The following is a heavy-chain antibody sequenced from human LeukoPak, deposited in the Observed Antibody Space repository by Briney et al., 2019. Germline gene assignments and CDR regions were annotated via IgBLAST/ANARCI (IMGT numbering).Heavy chain of an antibody. D-gene: IGHD3-22*01. CDR2: INPNSGGT. V-gene: IGHV1-2*02. J-gene: IGHJ4*02. Sequence: ASVKVSCKASGYTFTGYYMHWVRQAPGQGLEWMGWINPNSGGTNYAQKFQGRVTMTRDTSISTAYMELSRLRSDDTAVYYCARPAGINCYYDSSGYYSDWGQGTLVTVSS. CDR1: GYTFTGYY. CDR3: ARPAGINCYYDSSGYYSD.